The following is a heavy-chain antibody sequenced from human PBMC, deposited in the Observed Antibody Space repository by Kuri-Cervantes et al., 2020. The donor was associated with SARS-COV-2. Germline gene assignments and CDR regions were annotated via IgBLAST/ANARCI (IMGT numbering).Heavy chain of an antibody. V-gene: IGHV4-39*01. Sequence: GSLRLSCTVSGGSISSSSYYWGWIRQPPGKGLEWIGSIYYSGSTYYNPSLKSRVTISVDTSKNQFSLKLSSVTAADTAVYYSARRSRVSSSAVVHYYFDYWGQGTLVTVSS. D-gene: IGHD6-6*01. CDR3: ARRSRVSSSAVVHYYFDY. CDR2: IYYSGST. CDR1: GGSISSSSYY. J-gene: IGHJ4*02.